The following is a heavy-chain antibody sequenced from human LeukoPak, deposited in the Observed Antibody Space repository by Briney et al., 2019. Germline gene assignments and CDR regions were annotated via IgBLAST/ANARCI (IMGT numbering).Heavy chain of an antibody. CDR2: INPNSGGT. CDR1: GYTFTGYY. V-gene: IGHV1-2*02. Sequence: GASVKVSCKASGYTFTGYYMHWVRQAPGQGLEWMGWINPNSGGTNYAQKFQGRVTMTRDTSISTAYMELSRLRSDDTAVYYCARDSIPNTVTTEVVDYWGQGTLVTVSS. D-gene: IGHD4-17*01. CDR3: ARDSIPNTVTTEVVDY. J-gene: IGHJ4*02.